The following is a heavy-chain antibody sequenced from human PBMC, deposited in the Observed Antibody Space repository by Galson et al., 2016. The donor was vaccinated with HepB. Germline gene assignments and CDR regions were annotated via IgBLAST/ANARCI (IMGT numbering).Heavy chain of an antibody. CDR1: GFVFRAYA. V-gene: IGHV3-23*01. J-gene: IGHJ4*02. Sequence: SLRLSCAASGFVFRAYAMNWVRQAPGKGPEWVSTITESGGGTHYADSVKGRFIISRDNPKNTLYLHMNSLRAEDTAVYYCTKGYGGNPADYWGQGTLVTVSS. CDR2: ITESGGGT. CDR3: TKGYGGNPADY. D-gene: IGHD4-23*01.